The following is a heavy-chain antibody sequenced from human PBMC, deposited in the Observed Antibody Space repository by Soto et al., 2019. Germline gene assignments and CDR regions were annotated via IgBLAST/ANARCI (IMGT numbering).Heavy chain of an antibody. V-gene: IGHV4-38-2*01. CDR3: AGVEMATMTFDY. CDR1: GYSISSGYY. CDR2: IYHSGST. J-gene: IGHJ4*02. D-gene: IGHD5-12*01. Sequence: PSETLSLTCAVSGYSISSGYYWGWIRQPPGKGLEWIGSIYHSGSTYYNPSLKSRVTISVDTSKNQFSLKLSSVTAADTAVYYCAGVEMATMTFDYWGQGTLVTVSS.